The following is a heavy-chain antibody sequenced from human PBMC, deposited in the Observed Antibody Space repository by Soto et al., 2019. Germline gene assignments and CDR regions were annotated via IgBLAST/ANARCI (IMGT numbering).Heavy chain of an antibody. CDR2: IFSSGTT. V-gene: IGHV4-30-4*02. D-gene: IGHD3-16*01. Sequence: SETLSLTCSVSGGSMRSEGYYWSWIRQAPGKGLEWIGYIFSSGTTYYNPSLKSRLTMSLDTSQNQFSLKLNSVTAADTAVYFCARVPSPFDFYYAMDVWGQGTTVTVSS. J-gene: IGHJ6*02. CDR1: GGSMRSEGYY. CDR3: ARVPSPFDFYYAMDV.